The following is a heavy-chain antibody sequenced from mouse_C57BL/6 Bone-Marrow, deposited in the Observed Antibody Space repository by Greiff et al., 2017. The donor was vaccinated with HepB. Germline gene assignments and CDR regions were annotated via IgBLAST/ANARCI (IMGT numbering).Heavy chain of an antibody. V-gene: IGHV5-4*01. CDR2: ISDGGSYT. CDR3: ARDPGVFLFAY. J-gene: IGHJ3*01. CDR1: GFTFSSYA. Sequence: DVMLVESGGGLVKPGGSLKLSCAASGFTFSSYAMSWVRQTPEKRLEWVATISDGGSYTYYPDNVKGRFTISRDNAKNNLYLQMSHLKSEDTAMYYCARDPGVFLFAYWGRGTLVTVSA.